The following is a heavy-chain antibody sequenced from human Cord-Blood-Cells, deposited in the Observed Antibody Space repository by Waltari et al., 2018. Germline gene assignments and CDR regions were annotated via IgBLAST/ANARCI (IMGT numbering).Heavy chain of an antibody. CDR1: GYTFTSYG. V-gene: IGHV1-18*01. CDR2: ISAYNGNT. J-gene: IGHJ3*02. D-gene: IGHD2-8*01. CDR3: ARAPPYCTNGVCYDAFDI. Sequence: QVQLVQSGAEVKKLGASVKVSCKASGYTFTSYGTSWVRQAPGQGLEWMGWISAYNGNTNYAQKLQGRVTMTTDTSTSTAYMELRSLRSDDTAVYYCARAPPYCTNGVCYDAFDIWGQGTMVTVSS.